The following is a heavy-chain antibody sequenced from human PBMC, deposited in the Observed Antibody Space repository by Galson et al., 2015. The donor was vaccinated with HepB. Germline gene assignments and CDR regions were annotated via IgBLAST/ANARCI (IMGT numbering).Heavy chain of an antibody. CDR1: GFTFSSYA. J-gene: IGHJ6*03. CDR3: ARGGLYDYYYMDV. V-gene: IGHV3-23*01. Sequence: SLRLSCAASGFTFSSYAMTWVRQAPGQGLEWVSAISGSGARTSYADSVKGRFTISRDNSKNTLYVQLSSLRAEDTAVYYCARGGLYDYYYMDVWGKGTTVTVSS. CDR2: ISGSGART. D-gene: IGHD3-16*01.